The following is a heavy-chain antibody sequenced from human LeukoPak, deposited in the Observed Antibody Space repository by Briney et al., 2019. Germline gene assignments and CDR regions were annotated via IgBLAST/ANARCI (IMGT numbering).Heavy chain of an antibody. CDR2: INHSGRT. J-gene: IGHJ4*02. CDR3: ARGARYYYDSSGYSYYFDY. V-gene: IGHV4-34*01. CDR1: GGSLSDHY. D-gene: IGHD3-22*01. Sequence: SETLSLTCAVYGGSLSDHYWSWIRQSPGKGLEWIGEINHSGRTNYNPSLKSRVTMSVDTSKNQFSLKLSSVTAADTAVYYCARGARYYYDSSGYSYYFDYWGQGTLVTVSS.